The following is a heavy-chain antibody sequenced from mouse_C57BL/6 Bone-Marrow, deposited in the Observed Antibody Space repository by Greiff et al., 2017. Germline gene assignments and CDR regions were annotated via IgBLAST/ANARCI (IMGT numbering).Heavy chain of an antibody. D-gene: IGHD2-2*01. Sequence: VNVVESGPGLVAPSQSLSITCTVSGFSLTSYGVHWVRQPPGKGLEWLVVIWRDGSTTYNSALKSRLSISKDNSKRKVFLKMNSLQTDDPARYYCARQDYGYDGFAYWGQGTLVTVSA. CDR3: ARQDYGYDGFAY. J-gene: IGHJ3*01. V-gene: IGHV2-6-1*01. CDR1: GFSLTSYG. CDR2: IWRDGST.